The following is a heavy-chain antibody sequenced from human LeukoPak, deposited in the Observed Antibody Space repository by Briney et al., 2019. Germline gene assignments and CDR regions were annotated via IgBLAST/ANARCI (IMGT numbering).Heavy chain of an antibody. J-gene: IGHJ4*02. D-gene: IGHD1-26*01. Sequence: ESGGSLRLSCAASGFTFISAWMAWVRQAPGKGLEWVGRIKAKAHGGTIEYAAPVKGRFTISRDDSKNTLYLQMNSLKTEDTAVYYCTTDGVGVEGATYDNWGQGTLVTVSS. V-gene: IGHV3-15*01. CDR3: TTDGVGVEGATYDN. CDR2: IKAKAHGGTI. CDR1: GFTFISAW.